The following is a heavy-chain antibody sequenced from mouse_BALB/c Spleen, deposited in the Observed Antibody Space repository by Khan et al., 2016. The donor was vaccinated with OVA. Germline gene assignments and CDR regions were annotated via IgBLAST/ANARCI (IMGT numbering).Heavy chain of an antibody. D-gene: IGHD2-1*01. J-gene: IGHJ4*01. CDR1: GYTFTSYN. V-gene: IGHV1-12*01. Sequence: QVQLQQSGVELVKPGASVKMSCKASGYTFTSYNMHWVKQTPGQGLEWIGAIYPGNGDTSYNQKFKGKATLTADKSSSTAYMQLSSLTSEDSAVYFCARIYYDNPYYAMDYWGQGTSVTVSS. CDR3: ARIYYDNPYYAMDY. CDR2: IYPGNGDT.